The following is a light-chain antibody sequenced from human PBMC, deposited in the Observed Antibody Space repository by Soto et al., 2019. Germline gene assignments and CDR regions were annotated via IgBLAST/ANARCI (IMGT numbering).Light chain of an antibody. V-gene: IGKV3-15*01. J-gene: IGKJ1*01. Sequence: EIVMTQSPATLSVSPGEGATLSCRASQSVSNNLAWYQQKPGQAPRLLIYGASTRATGIPARFSGSGSGTEFTLTISSLQSKDFAVYYCQQYNNWPPWTFGQGTKVEIK. CDR3: QQYNNWPPWT. CDR2: GAS. CDR1: QSVSNN.